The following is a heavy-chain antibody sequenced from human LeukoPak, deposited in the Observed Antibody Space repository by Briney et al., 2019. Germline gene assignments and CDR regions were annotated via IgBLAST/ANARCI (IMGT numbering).Heavy chain of an antibody. V-gene: IGHV3-23*01. J-gene: IGHJ6*03. Sequence: GGSLRLSCAAAGFTFSSYWMGWVRQAPGRGLEWVSGFSGSGGTTYYADSVKGRFTISRDNSKNTLYLQMNSLRAEDTAVYYCANGNRCTSPNRLGYSYFYMDVWGKGNTVTVSS. D-gene: IGHD2/OR15-2a*01. CDR3: ANGNRCTSPNRLGYSYFYMDV. CDR2: FSGSGGTT. CDR1: GFTFSSYW.